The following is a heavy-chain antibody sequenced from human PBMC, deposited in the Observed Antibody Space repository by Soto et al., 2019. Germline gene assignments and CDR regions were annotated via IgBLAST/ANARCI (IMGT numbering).Heavy chain of an antibody. CDR3: TTYSYFTLQVVRLAY. J-gene: IGHJ4*01. CDR2: IKSKTDGGTP. V-gene: IGHV3-15*07. Sequence: AGEARRLSWGASGVTFTTAELNGCRHPPGKGLEWGGRIKSKTDGGTPDFAAPVRGRFAISRDDSKSMVYLQMNSLKTEDTAVYYCTTYSYFTLQVVRLAYWGLGTPVPVSS. D-gene: IGHD3-22*01. CDR1: GVTFTTAE.